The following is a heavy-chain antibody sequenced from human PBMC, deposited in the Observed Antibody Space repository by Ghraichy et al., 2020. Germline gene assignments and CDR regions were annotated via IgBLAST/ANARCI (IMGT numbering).Heavy chain of an antibody. V-gene: IGHV3-21*01. D-gene: IGHD4-17*01. CDR2: ISSSSSYI. CDR1: GFTFSSYS. CDR3: ARDRGRTVTGYWYFDL. J-gene: IGHJ2*01. Sequence: GGSLRLSCAASGFTFSSYSMNWVRQAPGKGLEWVSSISSSSSYIYYADSVKGRFTISRDNAKNSLYLQMNSLRAEDTAVYYCARDRGRTVTGYWYFDLWGRGTLVTVSS.